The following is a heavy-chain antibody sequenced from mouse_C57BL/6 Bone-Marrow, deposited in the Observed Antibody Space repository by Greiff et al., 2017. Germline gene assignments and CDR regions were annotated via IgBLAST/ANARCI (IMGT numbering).Heavy chain of an antibody. V-gene: IGHV1-81*01. CDR3: ARFRGSWFAY. Sequence: QVQLKESGAELARPGASVKLSCKASGYTFTSYGISWVKQRTGQGLEWIGEIYPRSGNTYYNEKFKGKATMTADKSSSTAYMELRSLTSEDSAVYFCARFRGSWFAYWGQGTLVTVSA. D-gene: IGHD3-1*01. J-gene: IGHJ3*01. CDR2: IYPRSGNT. CDR1: GYTFTSYG.